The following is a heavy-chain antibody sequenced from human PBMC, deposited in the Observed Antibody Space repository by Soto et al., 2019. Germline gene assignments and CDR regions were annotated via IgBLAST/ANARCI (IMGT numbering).Heavy chain of an antibody. CDR2: ISYDGSNK. Sequence: PGGSLRLSCAASGSTFSSYAMHWVRQAPGKGLEWVAVISYDGSNKYYADSVKGRFTISRDNSKNTLYLQMNSLRAEDPAVYYCAGGIAVFYGMDVWGQGTTVTVSS. J-gene: IGHJ6*02. D-gene: IGHD6-19*01. CDR1: GSTFSSYA. CDR3: AGGIAVFYGMDV. V-gene: IGHV3-30-3*01.